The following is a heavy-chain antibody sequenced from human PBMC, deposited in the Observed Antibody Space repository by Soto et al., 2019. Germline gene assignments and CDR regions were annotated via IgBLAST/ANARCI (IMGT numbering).Heavy chain of an antibody. J-gene: IGHJ5*02. CDR3: ARSSGGVLGIIIEGSNWLAP. V-gene: IGHV1-8*01. Sequence: ASVKVSCKASGYTFTTYDINWVRQAAGQGLEWMGWLNPHNGNAGYAQKFQGRVTMTRNTSTYTAYMEVSSLRSDDTAVYYCARSSGGVLGIIIEGSNWLAPWGQGSLVTVSS. D-gene: IGHD3-10*01. CDR1: GYTFTTYD. CDR2: LNPHNGNA.